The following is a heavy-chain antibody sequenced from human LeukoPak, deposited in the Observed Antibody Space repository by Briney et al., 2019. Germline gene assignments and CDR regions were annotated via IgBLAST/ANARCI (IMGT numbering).Heavy chain of an antibody. CDR2: ISHDGSNN. V-gene: IGHV3-30*03. CDR3: ARDRRSPYSRDY. CDR1: GFTFSNYG. J-gene: IGHJ4*02. Sequence: GGSLRLSCAASGFTFSNYGMHWVRQAPGKGLEWVVVISHDGSNNNYADSVKGRFTISRDNAKNSLYLQMNSLRAEDTAVYYCARDRRSPYSRDYWGQGTLVTVSS. D-gene: IGHD1-26*01.